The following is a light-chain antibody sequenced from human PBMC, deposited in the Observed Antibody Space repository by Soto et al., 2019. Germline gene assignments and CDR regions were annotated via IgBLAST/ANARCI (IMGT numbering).Light chain of an antibody. CDR1: QSIRSY. Sequence: EVVMTQSPATLSVSPGDSATLSCRASQSIRSYLAWYQQKRGQAPRLLIHDASNRATGIPARFSGSGSGTDFSLTISSLEPEDFAVYYCQQRSSWPLTFGGGTKVDIK. CDR2: DAS. V-gene: IGKV3-11*01. CDR3: QQRSSWPLT. J-gene: IGKJ4*01.